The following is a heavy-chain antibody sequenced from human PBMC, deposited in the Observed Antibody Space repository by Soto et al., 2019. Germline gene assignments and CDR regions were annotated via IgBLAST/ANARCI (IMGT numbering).Heavy chain of an antibody. Sequence: ASVKVSCKASGYTFTSYYMHWVRQAPGQGLEWMGIINPSGGSTSYAQKFQGRVTMTRDTSTSTVYMELSSLRSEDTAVYYCARDSVVVVVVAQPSNYYYGMDVWGQGTTVTVSS. CDR2: INPSGGST. D-gene: IGHD2-15*01. CDR1: GYTFTSYY. J-gene: IGHJ6*02. V-gene: IGHV1-46*01. CDR3: ARDSVVVVVVAQPSNYYYGMDV.